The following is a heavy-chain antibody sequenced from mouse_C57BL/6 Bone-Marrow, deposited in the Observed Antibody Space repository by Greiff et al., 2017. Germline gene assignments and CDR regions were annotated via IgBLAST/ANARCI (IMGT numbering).Heavy chain of an antibody. CDR2: IDPEDGET. D-gene: IGHD1-1*01. CDR1: GFNIKDYY. V-gene: IGHV14-2*01. CDR3: ASLYYGSSYGWYFDV. Sequence: EVQLQQSGAELVKPGASVKLSCTASGFNIKDYYMHWVKQRTEQGLEWIGRIDPEDGETKYAPKFQGKATITADTSSNTAYLQLSGRTSEDTAVYYCASLYYGSSYGWYFDVWGTGTTGTVSS. J-gene: IGHJ1*03.